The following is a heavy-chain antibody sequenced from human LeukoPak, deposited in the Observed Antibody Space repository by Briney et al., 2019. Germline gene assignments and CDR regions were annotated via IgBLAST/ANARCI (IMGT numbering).Heavy chain of an antibody. CDR2: IYYSGST. J-gene: IGHJ3*02. Sequence: SETLSLTCTVFGASIRTDNYYWAWIRQSPGKGLEWIGSIYYSGSTYYNPSLKSRVTISVDTSKSQFSLKLSSVTDADTAVYYCARPTIPLDAFDIWGQGTMVTVSS. CDR3: ARPTIPLDAFDI. D-gene: IGHD5-24*01. V-gene: IGHV4-39*01. CDR1: GASIRTDNYY.